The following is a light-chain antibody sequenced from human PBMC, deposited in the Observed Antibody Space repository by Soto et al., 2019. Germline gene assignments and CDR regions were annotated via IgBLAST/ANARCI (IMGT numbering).Light chain of an antibody. J-gene: IGKJ2*01. V-gene: IGKV3-15*01. CDR2: PAS. CDR3: QQYNNWPPYP. Sequence: EIVMTQSPATLSVSPGERATLSCRASQSVSSNLAWYQQKPGQAPRLLIYPASIRATGIPARFSGSGSGTEVTLAIISLQSEDFAIYYCQQYNNWPPYPFGQGTKLEI. CDR1: QSVSSN.